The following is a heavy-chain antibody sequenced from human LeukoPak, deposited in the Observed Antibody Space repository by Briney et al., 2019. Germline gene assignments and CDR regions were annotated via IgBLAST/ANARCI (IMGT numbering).Heavy chain of an antibody. CDR1: GFTFDDYG. D-gene: IGHD5-18*01. CDR2: INWNGGST. Sequence: GGSLRLSCAASGFTFDDYGMSWVRQAPGKGLEWVSGINWNGGSTGYADSVKGRFTISRDNAKNSLYLQMNSLRAEDTALYYCAREASGYSYGLDAFDIWGQGTTVTVSS. J-gene: IGHJ3*02. V-gene: IGHV3-20*04. CDR3: AREASGYSYGLDAFDI.